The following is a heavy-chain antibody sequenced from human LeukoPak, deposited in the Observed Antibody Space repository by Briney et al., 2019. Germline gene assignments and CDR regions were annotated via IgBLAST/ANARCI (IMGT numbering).Heavy chain of an antibody. J-gene: IGHJ4*02. CDR1: GFTVSSNY. CDR3: ARARASVVPAAIDY. D-gene: IGHD2-2*01. Sequence: LRLSCAASGFTVSSNYMSWVRQPPGKGLEWIGYIYYSGSTYYNPSLKSRVTISVDTSKNQFSLKLSSVTAADTAVYYCARARASVVPAAIDYWGQGTLVTVSS. V-gene: IGHV4-30-4*08. CDR2: IYYSGST.